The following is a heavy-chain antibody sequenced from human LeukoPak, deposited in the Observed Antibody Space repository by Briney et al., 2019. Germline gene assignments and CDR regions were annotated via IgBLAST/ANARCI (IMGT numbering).Heavy chain of an antibody. CDR2: IYYSGST. J-gene: IGHJ4*02. CDR3: ARGSYDSSGYYLFDY. Sequence: SETLSLTCTVSGGSISSYYWSWIRQPPGKGLEWIGYIYYSGSTNYNPSLKSRVTISVDTSKNQFSLKLSSVTAADTAVYYCARGSYDSSGYYLFDYWGQGTLVTVSS. V-gene: IGHV4-59*01. D-gene: IGHD3-22*01. CDR1: GGSISSYY.